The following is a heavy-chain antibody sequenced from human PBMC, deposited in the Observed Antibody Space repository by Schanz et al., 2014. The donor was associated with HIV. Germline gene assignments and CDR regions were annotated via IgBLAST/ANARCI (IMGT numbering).Heavy chain of an antibody. J-gene: IGHJ6*02. V-gene: IGHV1-18*01. CDR1: GYTFTSFG. CDR2: ISPYNGYT. Sequence: QVPLVQSGAQVKKPGASVKVSCKASGYTFTSFGVTWVRQAPAQGLEWMGWISPYNGYTDYAQKLQGRVTLTTDTSTTTAYMDLRSLRSDDTAVYHCARRESDGALDVWGPGTTVIVSS. D-gene: IGHD2-21*02. CDR3: ARRESDGALDV.